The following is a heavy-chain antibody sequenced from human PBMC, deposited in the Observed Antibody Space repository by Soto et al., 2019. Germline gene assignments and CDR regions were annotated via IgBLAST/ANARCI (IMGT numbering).Heavy chain of an antibody. Sequence: QVHLVQSGAEVKKPGASMKVSCTASGYTLTSHHVHWVRQAPGRRLEWMGSINPANGVAQYTARFQGRVIMTRDTSTRKVYMELRGLKSDDTASFYCARGGGVGLDGSAAFDIWGQGTMVTVSS. J-gene: IGHJ3*02. CDR2: INPANGVA. CDR1: GYTLTSHH. D-gene: IGHD1-1*01. V-gene: IGHV1-2*02. CDR3: ARGGGVGLDGSAAFDI.